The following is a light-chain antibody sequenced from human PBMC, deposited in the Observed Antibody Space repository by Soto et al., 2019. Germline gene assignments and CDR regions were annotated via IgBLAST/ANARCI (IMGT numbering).Light chain of an antibody. CDR3: SSFTSSSTQV. J-gene: IGLJ3*02. V-gene: IGLV2-14*01. Sequence: QSVLAQPASVSGSLGQSITISCTGTSTDVGGYNYVSWYQQHPVKVPKLMIYEVSNRPSGVSNRFSGSKSGNTASLTISGLQAEDEADYYCSSFTSSSTQVLGGGTKLTVL. CDR2: EVS. CDR1: STDVGGYNY.